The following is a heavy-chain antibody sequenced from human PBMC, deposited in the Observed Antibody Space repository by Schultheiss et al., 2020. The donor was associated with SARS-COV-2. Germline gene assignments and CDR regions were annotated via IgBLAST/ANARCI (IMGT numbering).Heavy chain of an antibody. J-gene: IGHJ4*02. CDR1: GGSISSYY. Sequence: LSLTCTVSGGSISSYYWSWIRQPPGKGLEWIGYIYYSGSTNYNPSLKSRVTISVDTSKNQFSLKLSSVTAADTAVYYCARAQWLVYYFDYWGQGTLVTVSS. CDR2: IYYSGST. D-gene: IGHD6-19*01. V-gene: IGHV4-59*01. CDR3: ARAQWLVYYFDY.